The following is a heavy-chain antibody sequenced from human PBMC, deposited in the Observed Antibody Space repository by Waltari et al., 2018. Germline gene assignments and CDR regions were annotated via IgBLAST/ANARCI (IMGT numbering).Heavy chain of an antibody. V-gene: IGHV1-69*06. J-gene: IGHJ4*02. CDR1: GYSFTSYW. CDR3: ARGTDAVSWID. CDR2: IIPSLCTA. D-gene: IGHD2-8*01. Sequence: VQLVQSGAEVKKPGESLKISCKGSGYSFTSYWIGWVRQMPGKGLEWMGRIIPSLCTAYYAQKFQGRVTITADKSTSTAYMELSSLRSEDTAVYYCARGTDAVSWIDWGQGTLVTVSS.